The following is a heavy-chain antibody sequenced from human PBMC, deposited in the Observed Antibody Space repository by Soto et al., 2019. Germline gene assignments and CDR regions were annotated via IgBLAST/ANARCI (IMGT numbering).Heavy chain of an antibody. CDR2: ISTYNVDT. D-gene: IGHD5-18*01. J-gene: IGHJ4*02. CDR3: VTGGSGYGYLDY. V-gene: IGHV1-18*01. CDR1: GYTFSSYG. Sequence: GASVKVSCKTSGYTFSSYGIVWVRQAPGQGLEWMGWISTYNVDTKYADKFQGRLTMSSDTSTTTAFMELRRLRSDDTAVYYCVTGGSGYGYLDYWGQGTLVTVSS.